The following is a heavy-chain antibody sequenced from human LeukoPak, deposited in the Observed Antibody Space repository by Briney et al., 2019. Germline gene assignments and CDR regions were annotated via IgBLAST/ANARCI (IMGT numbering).Heavy chain of an antibody. CDR1: GFTFSSYE. D-gene: IGHD2-15*01. J-gene: IGHJ4*02. Sequence: GGSLRLSCAASGFTFSSYEMNWVRQAPGKGLEWVSYISSSGSTIYYADSVKGRFTISRDNAKNSLYLQMNSLRAEDTAVYYCARAGGYCSGGSCYDDYVWGSYLYYFDYWGQGTLVTVSS. CDR3: ARAGGYCSGGSCYDDYVWGSYLYYFDY. V-gene: IGHV3-48*03. CDR2: ISSSGSTI.